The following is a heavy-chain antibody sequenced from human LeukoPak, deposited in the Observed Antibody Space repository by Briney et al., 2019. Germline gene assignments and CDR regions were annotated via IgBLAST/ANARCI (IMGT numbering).Heavy chain of an antibody. V-gene: IGHV4-39*01. CDR2: IYYTGST. Sequence: PSETLSLTCTVSGGSISSTSYYWGWIRQPPRKGLEWIGTIYYTGSTYYNPSLKGRVTISVDTSKNQFSLKLSSVTAADTAVYYCARQIFGVVIAYFDYWGQGTLVTVSS. CDR3: ARQIFGVVIAYFDY. D-gene: IGHD3-3*01. J-gene: IGHJ4*02. CDR1: GGSISSTSYY.